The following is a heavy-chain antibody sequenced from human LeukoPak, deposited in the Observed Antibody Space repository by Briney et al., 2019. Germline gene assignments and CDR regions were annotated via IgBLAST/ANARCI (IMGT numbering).Heavy chain of an antibody. CDR3: ARDRGQLLYNWFDP. Sequence: PSETLSLTCAVYGGSFSGYYWSWIRQPPGKGLEWIGSIYYSGSTYYNPSLKSRVTISVDTSKNQFSLKLSSVTAADTAVYYCARDRGQLLYNWFDPWGQGTLVTVSS. CDR1: GGSFSGYY. CDR2: IYYSGST. J-gene: IGHJ5*02. V-gene: IGHV4-34*01. D-gene: IGHD2-2*02.